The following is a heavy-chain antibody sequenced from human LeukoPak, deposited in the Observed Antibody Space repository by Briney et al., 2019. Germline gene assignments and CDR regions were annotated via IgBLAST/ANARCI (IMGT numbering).Heavy chain of an antibody. D-gene: IGHD3-10*01. V-gene: IGHV3-53*01. CDR1: GFTVSSKY. CDR2: IYSSGST. Sequence: GGSMRLSCAASGFTVSSKYMSWVRQAPGKGLEWVSVIYSSGSTYYADSVKGRFTISRDNSKNTLYLQMNSLRAEDTAVYYCARSPKSYGSGSYYIDYWGQGTLVTVSS. CDR3: ARSPKSYGSGSYYIDY. J-gene: IGHJ4*02.